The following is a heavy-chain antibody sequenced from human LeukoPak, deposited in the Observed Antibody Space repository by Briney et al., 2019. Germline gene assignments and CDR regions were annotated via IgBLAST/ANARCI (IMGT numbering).Heavy chain of an antibody. CDR1: QFKFNDFG. CDR3: ANSYGSGTNAFDI. V-gene: IGHV3-23*01. Sequence: GGSLRLSCATSQFKFNDFGMTWVRRAPGKGLEWGSSISGNGGSTQYADSVQGRFAISRDNSKNTLYLQMNSLRAEDTAVYYCANSYGSGTNAFDIWGQGTMVTVSS. J-gene: IGHJ3*02. D-gene: IGHD3-10*01. CDR2: ISGNGGST.